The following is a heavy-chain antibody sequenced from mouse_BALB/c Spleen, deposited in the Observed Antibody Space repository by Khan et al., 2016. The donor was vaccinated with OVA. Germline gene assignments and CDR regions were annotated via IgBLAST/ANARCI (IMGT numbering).Heavy chain of an antibody. J-gene: IGHJ2*01. Sequence: VQLQQSGAELVRPGASVKLSCKTSGYIFTSYWIHWVKQRPGQGLEWIARIYPGTDNTYYNEKLKGKATLTADKSSSTAYMQLSSLNSEDSAIYVCAREEALYYFAYWGQGTTLTVSS. CDR1: GYIFTSYW. V-gene: IGHV1S132*01. CDR3: AREEALYYFAY. CDR2: IYPGTDNT. D-gene: IGHD3-2*02.